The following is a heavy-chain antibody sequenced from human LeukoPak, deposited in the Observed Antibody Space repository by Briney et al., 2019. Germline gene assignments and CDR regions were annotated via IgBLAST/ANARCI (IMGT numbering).Heavy chain of an antibody. CDR3: ARDRVVVVAGLGYYYGMDV. CDR1: GGSISSYY. Sequence: PSETLSLTCTVSGGSISSYYWSGIRQPPGKGLEWIGYIYYSGSTNYNPSLKSRVTISVDTSKNQFSLKLSSVTAADTAVYYCARDRVVVVAGLGYYYGMDVWGQGTTVTVSS. V-gene: IGHV4-59*01. D-gene: IGHD2-15*01. CDR2: IYYSGST. J-gene: IGHJ6*02.